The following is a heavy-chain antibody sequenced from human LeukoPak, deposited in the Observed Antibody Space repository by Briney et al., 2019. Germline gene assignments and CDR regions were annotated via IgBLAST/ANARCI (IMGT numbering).Heavy chain of an antibody. CDR2: IYYTENT. Sequence: SETLSLTCTVSGGSIISYYWSWIRQPPGKGLEWIGYIYYTENTNYNPSLKSRVTISVDTSKNQFSLNLTSVTAADTAVYYCAGGNFYDSRGHPYHFHYWGQGTLVTVPS. CDR3: AGGNFYDSRGHPYHFHY. CDR1: GGSIISYY. D-gene: IGHD3-22*01. V-gene: IGHV4-59*01. J-gene: IGHJ4*02.